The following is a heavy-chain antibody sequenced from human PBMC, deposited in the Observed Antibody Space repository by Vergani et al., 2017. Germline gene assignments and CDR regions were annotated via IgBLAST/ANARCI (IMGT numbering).Heavy chain of an antibody. CDR2: INHSGST. CDR3: ARGGGAVAGTFNYYYYYGMDV. Sequence: QVQLQQWGAGLLKPSETLSLTCAVYGGSFSGYYWSWIRQPPGKRLEWIGEINHSGSTNYNPSLKSRVTISVDTSKNQFSLKLSSVTAADTAVYYCARGGGAVAGTFNYYYYYGMDVWGQGTTVTVSS. J-gene: IGHJ6*02. D-gene: IGHD6-19*01. V-gene: IGHV4-34*01. CDR1: GGSFSGYY.